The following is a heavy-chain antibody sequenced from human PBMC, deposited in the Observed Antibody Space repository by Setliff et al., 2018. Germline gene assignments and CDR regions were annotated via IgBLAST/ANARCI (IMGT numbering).Heavy chain of an antibody. CDR1: GYTFTNYA. J-gene: IGHJ4*02. V-gene: IGHV1-3*01. CDR2: INGGNGNT. Sequence: ASVKVSCKASGYTFTNYALHWVRQAPGQRLEWVGWINGGNGNTKYSQKFQGRVTITRDTSASTAYMELSSLSSEDTAVYYCATYSGTFSNNYWGQGTLVTSPQ. D-gene: IGHD1-26*01. CDR3: ATYSGTFSNNY.